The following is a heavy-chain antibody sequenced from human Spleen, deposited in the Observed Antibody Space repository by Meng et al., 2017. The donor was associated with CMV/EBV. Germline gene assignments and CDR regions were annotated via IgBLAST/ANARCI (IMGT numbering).Heavy chain of an antibody. CDR2: INPSGGST. V-gene: IGHV1-46*01. CDR3: ARDYDVDTAIYYFDY. Sequence: SRYTFTSYYMHWVRQAQGQGLEWMGVINPSGGSTSYAQKFQSRVTMTRDTSTSTVYMELSSLRSEDTAVYYCARDYDVDTAIYYFDYWGQGTLVTVSS. J-gene: IGHJ4*02. CDR1: RYTFTSYY. D-gene: IGHD5-18*01.